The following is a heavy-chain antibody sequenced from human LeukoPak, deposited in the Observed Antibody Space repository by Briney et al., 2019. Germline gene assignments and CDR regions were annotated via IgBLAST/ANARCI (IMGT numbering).Heavy chain of an antibody. CDR2: IKQDGSEK. J-gene: IGHJ6*02. CDR1: GFTFSSYW. D-gene: IGHD3-10*01. Sequence: GGSLRLSCAASGFTFSSYWMSWVRQAPGKGLEWVANIKQDGSEKYYVDSVKGRFTISRDNAKNSLYLQMNSLRAEDTAVYYCARDHSSGSGAARYYYGMDVWGQGTTVTVSS. V-gene: IGHV3-7*01. CDR3: ARDHSSGSGAARYYYGMDV.